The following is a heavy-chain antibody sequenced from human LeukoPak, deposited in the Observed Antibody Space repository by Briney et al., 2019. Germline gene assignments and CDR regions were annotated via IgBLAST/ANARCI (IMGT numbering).Heavy chain of an antibody. D-gene: IGHD2-15*01. CDR3: ASGRYCSGGSCYMDY. J-gene: IGHJ4*02. CDR2: ISSSSSYI. CDR1: GFTFSSYW. Sequence: PGGSLRLSCAASGFTFSSYWMSWVRQAPGKGLEWVSSISSSSSYIYYADSVKGRFTISRDNAKNSLYLQMNSLRAEDTAVYYCASGRYCSGGSCYMDYWGQGTLVTVSS. V-gene: IGHV3-21*01.